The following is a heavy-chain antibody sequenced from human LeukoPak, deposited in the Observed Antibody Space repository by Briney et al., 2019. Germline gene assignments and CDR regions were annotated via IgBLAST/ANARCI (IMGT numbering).Heavy chain of an antibody. J-gene: IGHJ4*02. CDR2: IWFDGSTE. CDR1: GFTFSSYG. D-gene: IGHD3-22*01. CDR3: ARALSGYYSSDY. V-gene: IGHV3-33*01. Sequence: GRSLRLSCAASGFTFSSYGMHWVRQAPDKGLEWVAVIWFDGSTEFYADPVKGRFTISRDNSKNTLYLQMNGLRAEDTAVYYCARALSGYYSSDYWGQGTLVSVSS.